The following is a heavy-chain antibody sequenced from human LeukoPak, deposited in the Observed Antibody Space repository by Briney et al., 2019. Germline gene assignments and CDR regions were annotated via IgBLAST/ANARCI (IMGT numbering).Heavy chain of an antibody. Sequence: SETLSLTCTVSGGFISRGSYYWSWIRQPAGKGLEWIGRIYTSGSTHYNPSLKSRVTISVDTSKNQFSLKLSSVTAADTAVYYCARVRIAAAYDAFDIWGQGTMVTVSS. D-gene: IGHD6-13*01. CDR2: IYTSGST. CDR3: ARVRIAAAYDAFDI. CDR1: GGFISRGSYY. V-gene: IGHV4-61*02. J-gene: IGHJ3*02.